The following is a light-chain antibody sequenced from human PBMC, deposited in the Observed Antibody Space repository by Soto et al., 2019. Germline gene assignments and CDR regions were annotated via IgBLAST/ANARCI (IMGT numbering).Light chain of an antibody. CDR3: CSNAGTNTLV. V-gene: IGLV2-11*01. CDR1: SSDVGGYNS. CDR2: DVS. J-gene: IGLJ2*01. Sequence: QSALTQPRSVSGSPGQSVTISCTGTSSDVGGYNSVSWYQQHPGKAPKLMIYDVSKRPSGVPDRFSGSKSGYTASLTISGLQAEDEADYYCCSNAGTNTLVFGGGTKLTVL.